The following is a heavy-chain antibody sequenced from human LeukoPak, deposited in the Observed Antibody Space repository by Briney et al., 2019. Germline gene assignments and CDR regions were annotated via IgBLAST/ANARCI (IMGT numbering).Heavy chain of an antibody. CDR3: ARGGGVRGYFDWFLD. D-gene: IGHD3-9*01. J-gene: IGHJ4*02. V-gene: IGHV3-21*01. CDR2: ISSSRSYI. CDR1: GFTFSSYA. Sequence: GGSLRLSCAASGFTFSSYAMNWVRQAPGKGLEWVSSISSSRSYIYYADSMKGRFTISRDNAKKSLYLQMSSLRVEDTAVYYCARGGGVRGYFDWFLDWGQGTLVTVSS.